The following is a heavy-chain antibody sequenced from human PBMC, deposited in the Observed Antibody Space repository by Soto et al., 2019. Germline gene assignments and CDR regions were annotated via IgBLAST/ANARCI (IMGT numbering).Heavy chain of an antibody. J-gene: IGHJ3*02. V-gene: IGHV4-31*03. CDR1: GGSISSGGYY. CDR2: IYYSGST. CDR3: ARDRFGYYDSSGAFDI. Sequence: SETLSLTCTVSGGSISSGGYYWSWIRQHPGKGLEWIGYIYYSGSTYYNPSLKSRVTISVDTSKNQFSLKLSSVTAADTAVYYCARDRFGYYDSSGAFDIWGQGTMVTVSS. D-gene: IGHD3-22*01.